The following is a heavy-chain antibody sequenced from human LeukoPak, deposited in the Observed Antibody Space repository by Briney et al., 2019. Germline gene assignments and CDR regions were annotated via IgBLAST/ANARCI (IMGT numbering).Heavy chain of an antibody. V-gene: IGHV4-30-4*01. J-gene: IGHJ5*01. CDR1: GGSISSGDYY. CDR3: AGHETDNWFDS. Sequence: PSQTLSLTCTVSGGSISSGDYYWSWIRQPPGKGLEWIGYIYYSGSTNYNPSLKSRVTISIDTSKNKFYLKVSSVTAADTAVYYCAGHETDNWFDSWGQGTLVTVSS. D-gene: IGHD2-21*02. CDR2: IYYSGST.